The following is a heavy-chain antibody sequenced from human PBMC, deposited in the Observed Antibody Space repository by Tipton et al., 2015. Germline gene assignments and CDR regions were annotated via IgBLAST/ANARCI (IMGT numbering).Heavy chain of an antibody. Sequence: GLVKPSETLSLTCTVSGGSVSSGSYHWGWIRQPPGKGLEWIGYISYTDGAHYNPALKSRVTISVDTSKNQFSLTLNSVAAADTAVYYCARDLEHGMDVWGHGTTVTVSS. V-gene: IGHV4-61*01. CDR1: GGSVSSGSYH. J-gene: IGHJ6*02. CDR3: ARDLEHGMDV. D-gene: IGHD5-24*01. CDR2: ISYTDGA.